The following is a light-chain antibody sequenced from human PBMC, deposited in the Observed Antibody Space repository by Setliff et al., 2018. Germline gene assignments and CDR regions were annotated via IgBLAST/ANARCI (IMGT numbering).Light chain of an antibody. CDR2: EVS. V-gene: IGLV2-14*01. J-gene: IGLJ1*01. CDR1: SSDVGSHNY. CDR3: SSFRSIATPEV. Sequence: LTQPASVSGSPGQSITISCTGTSSDVGSHNYVSWYQHHPGKAPKLVIYEVSNRPSGVSNRFSGSKSVNTASLTISGLQAEDEADYYCSSFRSIATPEVFGTGTKVTVL.